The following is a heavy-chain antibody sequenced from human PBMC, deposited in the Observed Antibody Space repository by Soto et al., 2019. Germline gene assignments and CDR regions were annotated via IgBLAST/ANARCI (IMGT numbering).Heavy chain of an antibody. D-gene: IGHD3-22*01. CDR1: GYTFSTYG. Sequence: QVQLVQSGAEVKKPGASVKVSCKASGYTFSTYGISWVRQAPGQGLEWMGWISAYNGNTNYAQNLQGRVTMTTDTSTSTASMELRGLISDDTAVYYCARSLRIVAVAFDAFDIWGQGTMVTVSS. J-gene: IGHJ3*02. V-gene: IGHV1-18*01. CDR2: ISAYNGNT. CDR3: ARSLRIVAVAFDAFDI.